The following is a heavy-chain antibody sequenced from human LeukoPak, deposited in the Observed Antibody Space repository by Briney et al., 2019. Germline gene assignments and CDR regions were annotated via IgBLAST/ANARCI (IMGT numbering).Heavy chain of an antibody. J-gene: IGHJ4*02. V-gene: IGHV4-31*03. CDR3: ARGGDRRGFDY. Sequence: SQTLSLTCTVSGXSISNGGYYWSWIRQHPGKGLEWIGYIYDSGTTYYNPALQSRVTISVDMSDNHFSLKMRSMTAADTAVYFCARGGDRRGFDYWGQGTLVTVSS. CDR1: GXSISNGGYY. D-gene: IGHD1-14*01. CDR2: IYDSGTT.